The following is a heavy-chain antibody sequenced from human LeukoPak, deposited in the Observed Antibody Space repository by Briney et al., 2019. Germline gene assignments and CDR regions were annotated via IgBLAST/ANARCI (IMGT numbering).Heavy chain of an antibody. D-gene: IGHD1-26*01. CDR3: ARKGSGTYSPFDY. CDR2: LYYSGSA. CDR1: GGSISSYY. Sequence: SETLSLTCTVSGGSISSYYWSGIRQPPGKGLEWIGYLYYSGSAKYNPSLKSRVTISVDTSENHFSLKLSSVTAADTAVYYCARKGSGTYSPFDYWGPGTLVTVSS. J-gene: IGHJ4*02. V-gene: IGHV4-59*01.